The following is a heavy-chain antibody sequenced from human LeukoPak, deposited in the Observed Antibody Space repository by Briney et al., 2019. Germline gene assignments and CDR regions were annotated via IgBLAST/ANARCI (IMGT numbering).Heavy chain of an antibody. CDR1: GFTFSSYW. CDR2: IKQDGSEK. Sequence: GGSLRLSCAASGFTFSSYWMSWVRQAPGKGLEWVANIKQDGSEKYYVDSVKGRFTISRDNAKNSLYLQMNSLRAEDTAVYYCAREASGYDRPFDYWGQGTLVTVSS. D-gene: IGHD5-12*01. CDR3: AREASGYDRPFDY. V-gene: IGHV3-7*01. J-gene: IGHJ4*02.